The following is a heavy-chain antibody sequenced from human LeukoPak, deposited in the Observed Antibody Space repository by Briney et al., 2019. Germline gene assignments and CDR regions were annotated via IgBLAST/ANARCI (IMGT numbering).Heavy chain of an antibody. V-gene: IGHV1-46*01. Sequence: ASVKVSCKASGYTFTSYYMHWVRQAPGQGLEWMGIVNPTSGTTTYAQKFQGRVTMTRDTSTSTVYMELSGLISEDTAVYYCARDYTGGGSSWSDNWFDPWGQGTLVTVSS. CDR2: VNPTSGTT. CDR3: ARDYTGGGSSWSDNWFDP. J-gene: IGHJ5*02. D-gene: IGHD6-13*01. CDR1: GYTFTSYY.